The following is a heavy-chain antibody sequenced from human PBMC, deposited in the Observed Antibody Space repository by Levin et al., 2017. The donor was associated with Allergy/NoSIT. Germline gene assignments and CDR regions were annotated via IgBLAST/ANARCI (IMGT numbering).Heavy chain of an antibody. J-gene: IGHJ4*02. CDR1: GYTFTSYG. CDR3: ARDNIVATIRRTVHFDY. V-gene: IGHV1-18*01. CDR2: ISAYNGNT. D-gene: IGHD5-12*01. Sequence: ASVKVSCKASGYTFTSYGISWVRQAPGQGLEWMGWISAYNGNTNYAQKLQGRVTMTTDTSTSTAYMELRSLRSDDTAVYYCARDNIVATIRRTVHFDYWGQGTLVTVSS.